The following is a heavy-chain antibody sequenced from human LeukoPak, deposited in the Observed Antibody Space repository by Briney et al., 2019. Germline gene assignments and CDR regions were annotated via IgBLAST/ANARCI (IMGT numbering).Heavy chain of an antibody. CDR1: GYRFTSYW. CDR3: ARQGYCSSTSCYLYYYYGMDV. V-gene: IGHV5-51*01. Sequence: GESLKISCKGSGYRFTSYWIGWVRQMPGKGLEWMGIIYPGDSGTRYSPSFQGQVTISADKSISTAYLQWSSLKASDTAMYYCARQGYCSSTSCYLYYYYGMDVWGQGTTVTVSS. CDR2: IYPGDSGT. J-gene: IGHJ6*02. D-gene: IGHD2-2*01.